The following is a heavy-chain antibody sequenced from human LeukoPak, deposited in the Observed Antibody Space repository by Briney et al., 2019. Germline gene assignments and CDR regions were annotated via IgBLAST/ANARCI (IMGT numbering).Heavy chain of an antibody. D-gene: IGHD1-1*01. CDR3: ARTTPGYYYYYMDV. J-gene: IGHJ6*03. CDR1: GGSISRYY. V-gene: IGHV4-4*07. CDR2: IYTSGST. Sequence: PSETLSLTCTVSGGSISRYYWSWIRQPAGKGLEWIGRIYTSGSTNYNPSLKSRVTMSVDTSKNQFSLKLSSVTAADTAVYYCARTTPGYYYYYMDVWGKGTTVTVSS.